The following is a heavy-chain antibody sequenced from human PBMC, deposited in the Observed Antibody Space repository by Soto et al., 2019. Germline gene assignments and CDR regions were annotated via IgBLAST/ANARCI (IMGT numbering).Heavy chain of an antibody. CDR1: GGSISSGGYY. J-gene: IGHJ4*02. CDR2: IYYSGST. Sequence: SETLSLTCTVSGGSISSGGYYWSWIHQHPGKGLEWIGYIYYSGSTYYNPSLKSRVTISVDTSKNQFSLKLSSVTAADTAVYYCARDPILGYYDFWSGSFDYWGQGTLVTVSS. D-gene: IGHD3-3*01. V-gene: IGHV4-31*03. CDR3: ARDPILGYYDFWSGSFDY.